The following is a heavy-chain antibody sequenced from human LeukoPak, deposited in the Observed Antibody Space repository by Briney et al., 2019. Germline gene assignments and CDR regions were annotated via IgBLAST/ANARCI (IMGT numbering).Heavy chain of an antibody. CDR3: ARDLVDSGGYYFDY. CDR2: IYQSGST. CDR1: GGSISSDNW. V-gene: IGHV4-4*02. Sequence: SETLSLTCAVSGGSISSDNWWTWVRQPPGKGPEWIGQIYQSGSTNYNPSLKSRVTISVDKSKNQFSLKLSSVTAADTAIYYCARDLVDSGGYYFDYWGQGTLVTVSS. D-gene: IGHD3-22*01. J-gene: IGHJ4*02.